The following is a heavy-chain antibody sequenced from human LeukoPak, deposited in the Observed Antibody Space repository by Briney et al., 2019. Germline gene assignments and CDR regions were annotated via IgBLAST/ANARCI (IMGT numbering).Heavy chain of an antibody. D-gene: IGHD6-19*01. CDR2: ISYDGSNK. Sequence: PGRSLRLSCAASGFTFSSYAMHWVRQAPGKGLEWVAVISYDGSNKYYADSVKGRFTISRDNSKNTLYLQMNSLRAEDTAVYYCARDLPGWSKPVYYFDYWGQGTLVTVSS. J-gene: IGHJ4*02. CDR3: ARDLPGWSKPVYYFDY. V-gene: IGHV3-30-3*01. CDR1: GFTFSSYA.